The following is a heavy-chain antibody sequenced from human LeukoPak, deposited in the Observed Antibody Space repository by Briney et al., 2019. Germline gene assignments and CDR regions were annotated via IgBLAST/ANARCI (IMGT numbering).Heavy chain of an antibody. CDR3: AKDRGFGDIDYYQYYGMDV. CDR2: INWNSGSR. CDR1: GFIFDDYA. J-gene: IGHJ6*02. D-gene: IGHD3-10*01. V-gene: IGHV3-9*01. Sequence: GGSLRLSCAASGFIFDDYAMHWVRQGPGKGLEWVAGINWNSGSRAYADSVKGRFTVSRAKNSLYLQMNSLRTEDTALYYCAKDRGFGDIDYYQYYGMDVWGQGTTVTVSS.